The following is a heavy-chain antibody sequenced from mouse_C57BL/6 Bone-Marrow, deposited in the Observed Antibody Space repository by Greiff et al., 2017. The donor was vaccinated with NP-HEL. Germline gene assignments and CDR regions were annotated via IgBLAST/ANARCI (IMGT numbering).Heavy chain of an antibody. V-gene: IGHV1-54*01. Sequence: VKLQQSGAELVRPGTSVKVSCKASGYAFTNYLIEWVKQRPGQGLEWIGVINPGSGGTNYNEKFKGKATLTADKSSSTAYMQLSSLTSEDSAVYFCARATGFDYWGQGTTLTVSS. J-gene: IGHJ2*01. CDR1: GYAFTNYL. D-gene: IGHD4-1*02. CDR2: INPGSGGT. CDR3: ARATGFDY.